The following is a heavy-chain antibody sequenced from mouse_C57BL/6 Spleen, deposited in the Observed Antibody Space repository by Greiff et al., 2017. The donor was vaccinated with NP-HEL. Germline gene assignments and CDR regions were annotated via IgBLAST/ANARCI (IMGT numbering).Heavy chain of an antibody. D-gene: IGHD3-1*01. Sequence: QVQLQQPGAELVMPGASVKLSCKASGYTFTSYWMHWVKQRPGQGLEWIGEIDPSDSYTNYNQKFKGKSTLTVDKSSSTAYKQLSSLTSEDSAVYYCARSGDAGDYWGQGTSVTVSS. V-gene: IGHV1-69*01. CDR1: GYTFTSYW. J-gene: IGHJ4*01. CDR3: ARSGDAGDY. CDR2: IDPSDSYT.